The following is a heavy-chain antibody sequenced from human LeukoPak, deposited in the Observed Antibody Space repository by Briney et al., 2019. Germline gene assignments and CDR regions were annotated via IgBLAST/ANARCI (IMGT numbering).Heavy chain of an antibody. J-gene: IGHJ6*03. Sequence: SETLSLTCTVSGDSMHSYYWSWIRQSPEKGLEWIGRAYSGVNAYYNPSLQSRVTISVDKSNNQFSLDLASVTAADTALYYCAREKSGTLTRAYYYIDVWGKGITVTVSS. D-gene: IGHD1-26*01. CDR2: AYSGVNA. CDR3: AREKSGTLTRAYYYIDV. CDR1: GDSMHSYY. V-gene: IGHV4-4*07.